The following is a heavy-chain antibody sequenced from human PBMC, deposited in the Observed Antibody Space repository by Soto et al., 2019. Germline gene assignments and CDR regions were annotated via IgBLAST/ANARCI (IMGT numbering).Heavy chain of an antibody. Sequence: WGSLRLSCAASGFTFSSYGMHWVRQAPGKGLEWVAVIWYDGSNKYYADSVKGRFTISRDNSKNTLYLQMNSLRAEDTAVYYCAREAGCSSTSCYIGYWGQGTLVTVSS. CDR1: GFTFSSYG. CDR3: AREAGCSSTSCYIGY. D-gene: IGHD2-2*02. J-gene: IGHJ4*02. V-gene: IGHV3-33*01. CDR2: IWYDGSNK.